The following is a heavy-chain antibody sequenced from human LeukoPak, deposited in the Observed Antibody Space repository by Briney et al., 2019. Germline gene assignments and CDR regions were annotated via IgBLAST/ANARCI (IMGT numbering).Heavy chain of an antibody. J-gene: IGHJ5*02. CDR2: TYYRSKWYN. Sequence: SQTLSLTCAISGDSVSSNSAAWNWIRQSPSRGLEWLGRTYYRSKWYNDYAVSVKSRITINPDTSKNQFSLQLNSVTPEDTAVYYCARDYEPPLYSSTPYNWFDPWGQGTLVTVSS. CDR3: ARDYEPPLYSSTPYNWFDP. CDR1: GDSVSSNSAA. V-gene: IGHV6-1*01. D-gene: IGHD6-13*01.